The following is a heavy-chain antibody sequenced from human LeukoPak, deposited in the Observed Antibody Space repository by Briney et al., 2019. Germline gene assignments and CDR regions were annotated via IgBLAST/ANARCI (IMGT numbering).Heavy chain of an antibody. D-gene: IGHD6-19*01. CDR3: ARGSGWYFY. CDR1: SGSISSYY. J-gene: IGHJ4*02. V-gene: IGHV4-59*01. CDR2: IYYSGST. Sequence: KPSETLSLTCTVSSGSISSYYWSWIRQPPGRGMEWNGYIYYSGSTNYNPYLKSRVTISADTSKNQFSLKLSSVTTADTAVYYCARGSGWYFYWGQGTLVTVSS.